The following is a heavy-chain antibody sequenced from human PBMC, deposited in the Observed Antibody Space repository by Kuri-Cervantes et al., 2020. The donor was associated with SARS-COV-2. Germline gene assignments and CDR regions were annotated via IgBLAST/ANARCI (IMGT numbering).Heavy chain of an antibody. CDR3: AREYVYDTTGYFYWYFDL. CDR2: ISSDGGNK. D-gene: IGHD3-22*01. Sequence: GESLKISCEVSGITFSSHAMHWVRQAPGKGLEWVAVISSDGGNKYYADSVRGRFTISRDNSKNTLYLRLNTLRAEDTAVYHCAREYVYDTTGYFYWYFDLWGRGTLVTVSS. J-gene: IGHJ2*01. CDR1: GITFSSHA. V-gene: IGHV3-30-3*01.